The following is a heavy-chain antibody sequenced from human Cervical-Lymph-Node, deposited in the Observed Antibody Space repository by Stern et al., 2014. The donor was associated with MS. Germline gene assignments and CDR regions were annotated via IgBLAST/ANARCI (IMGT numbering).Heavy chain of an antibody. Sequence: VTLVQSGAEVKKPGEPLTISCTGSGSSFTSYWIGWARQLPATGLEWMGILHPGASDPRYSPSFQGQVTISADKSISAAYLQWSSLKASDTAMYYCARRRIQLWGDAFDIWGQGTMVTVSS. CDR1: GSSFTSYW. J-gene: IGHJ3*02. CDR3: ARRRIQLWGDAFDI. D-gene: IGHD5-18*01. CDR2: LHPGASDP. V-gene: IGHV5-51*01.